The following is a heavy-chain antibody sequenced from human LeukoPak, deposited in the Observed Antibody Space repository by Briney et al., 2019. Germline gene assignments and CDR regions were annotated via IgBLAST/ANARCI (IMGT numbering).Heavy chain of an antibody. CDR2: ISGSGGST. D-gene: IGHD5-24*01. J-gene: IGHJ4*02. Sequence: PGGSLRLSCAASGFTFSSYAMSWVRQAPGKGLEWVSAISGSGGSTYYADSVKGRFTISRDNSKNTLYLQMNSLRAEDTAVYYCAKRANRDGYNLVDYFDYWGQGTLVTVSS. CDR3: AKRANRDGYNLVDYFDY. CDR1: GFTFSSYA. V-gene: IGHV3-23*01.